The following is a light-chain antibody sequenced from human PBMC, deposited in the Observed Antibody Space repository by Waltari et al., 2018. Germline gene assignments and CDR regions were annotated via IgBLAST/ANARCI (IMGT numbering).Light chain of an antibody. V-gene: IGKV3-11*01. CDR2: DAS. CDR1: QSVSSY. CDR3: QQRFNWPPLT. J-gene: IGKJ1*01. Sequence: EIVLTQSPATLSLSPGERATSSCRASQSVSSYLAWYQQKPGQAPRLLIYDASNRATGVPARFSGSGSGTDFTLTISSLEPEDFAVYYCQQRFNWPPLTFGQGTKVEI.